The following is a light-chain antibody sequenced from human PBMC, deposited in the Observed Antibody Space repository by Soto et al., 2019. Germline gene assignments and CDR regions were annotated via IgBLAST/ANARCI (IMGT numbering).Light chain of an antibody. Sequence: EIVLTQSPGTLSLSPGERATLSCRASQSVSASFLAWYPQKPGQAPRLLIYGASSRATGIPDRFSGGGSETDFTLTISRLEPEDFAVYYCQQYGTSPPEYTFGQGTKLEIK. V-gene: IGKV3-20*01. CDR1: QSVSASF. CDR2: GAS. J-gene: IGKJ2*01. CDR3: QQYGTSPPEYT.